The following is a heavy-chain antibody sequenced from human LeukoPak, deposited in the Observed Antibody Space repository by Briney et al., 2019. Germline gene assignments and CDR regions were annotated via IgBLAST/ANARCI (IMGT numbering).Heavy chain of an antibody. D-gene: IGHD1-26*01. Sequence: GGSLRLSCATSGFTFSNYWMSWVRQAPGKGLEWVANIKQGGSERYYVDSVKGRFTISRDNAKNSLYLQMNSLRAEDTAVYYCARYGGSYYFDNWGQGTLVTVSS. CDR2: IKQGGSER. J-gene: IGHJ4*02. CDR1: GFTFSNYW. CDR3: ARYGGSYYFDN. V-gene: IGHV3-7*01.